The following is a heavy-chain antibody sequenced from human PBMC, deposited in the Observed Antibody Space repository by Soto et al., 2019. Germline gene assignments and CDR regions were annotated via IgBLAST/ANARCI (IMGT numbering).Heavy chain of an antibody. Sequence: GGSLSLSCAASGFTFSSYAMSWVRQAPGKGLEWVSAISGSGGSTYYADSVKGRFTISRDNSKNTLYLQMNSLRAEDTAVYYCAKGNTVTFYYYYYMDVWGKGTTVTVSS. D-gene: IGHD4-17*01. CDR3: AKGNTVTFYYYYYMDV. J-gene: IGHJ6*03. CDR1: GFTFSSYA. CDR2: ISGSGGST. V-gene: IGHV3-23*01.